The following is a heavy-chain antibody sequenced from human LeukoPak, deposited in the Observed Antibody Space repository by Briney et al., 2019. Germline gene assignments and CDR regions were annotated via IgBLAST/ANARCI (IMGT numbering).Heavy chain of an antibody. D-gene: IGHD5-18*01. CDR2: IYYSGST. CDR1: GYSISSGYY. CDR3: AREGYSYGYDY. Sequence: SETLSLTCAVSGYSISSGYYWGWIRQPPGKGLEWIGYIYYSGSTNYNPSLKGRVTISVDTSKNQFSLKLSSVTAADTAVYYCAREGYSYGYDYWGQGTLVTVSS. J-gene: IGHJ4*02. V-gene: IGHV4-61*01.